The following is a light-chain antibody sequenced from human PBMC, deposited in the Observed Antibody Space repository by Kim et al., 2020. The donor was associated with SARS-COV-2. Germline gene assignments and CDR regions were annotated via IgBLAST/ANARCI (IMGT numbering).Light chain of an antibody. V-gene: IGKV1-5*01. J-gene: IGKJ2*01. CDR1: QAISRW. Sequence: SEGDIVTITCRASQAISRWLAWYPQKPGKAPKLLIYDASSLESGLPSRFSSTASGSGTDFTLTINSLQPDDLATYYCQHYYSYPFTFGQGTKLEI. CDR2: DAS. CDR3: QHYYSYPFT.